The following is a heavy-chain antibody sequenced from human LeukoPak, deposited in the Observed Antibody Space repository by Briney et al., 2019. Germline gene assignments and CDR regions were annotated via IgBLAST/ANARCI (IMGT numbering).Heavy chain of an antibody. CDR2: ISGGGVTT. CDR1: GFTFSSYA. CDR3: ARESPVAAVGRSWFDP. J-gene: IGHJ5*02. Sequence: GGSLRLSCAASGFTFSSYAMSWVRQAPGKGLEWVSTISGGGVTTYYANSVKGRLTISRDNSKNTVSLQMNSLRDDDTAVYFCARESPVAAVGRSWFDPWGQGALVTVTS. V-gene: IGHV3-23*01. D-gene: IGHD6-13*01.